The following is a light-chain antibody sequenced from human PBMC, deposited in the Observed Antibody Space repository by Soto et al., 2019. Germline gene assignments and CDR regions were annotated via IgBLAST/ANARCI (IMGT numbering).Light chain of an antibody. Sequence: DVQMTQSPSTMSASVGDTVTITCRASQSINSWLAWYQHRPGKGPKLLIYKTSTVEGGVPLRFSGSGSGTEFTLTISSLQPADSATYYCQQYNTYPMTFXQGTKVDIK. CDR3: QQYNTYPMT. CDR2: KTS. CDR1: QSINSW. J-gene: IGKJ1*01. V-gene: IGKV1-5*03.